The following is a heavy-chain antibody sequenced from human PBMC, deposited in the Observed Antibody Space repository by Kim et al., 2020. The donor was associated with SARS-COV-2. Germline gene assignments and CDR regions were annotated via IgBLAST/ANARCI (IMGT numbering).Heavy chain of an antibody. CDR2: KKRDGSEE. Sequence: GGSLRLSCAVSGFSSRNHWMSWVRQAPGKGLEWVAMKKRDGSEEQYVDSVKGRFTMSRDNANNSLYLQMNSLRIEDTAIYYCAALDSVQVPGGIWGQGTLVTVSS. V-gene: IGHV3-7*01. J-gene: IGHJ4*02. D-gene: IGHD3-10*01. CDR1: GFSSRNHW. CDR3: AALDSVQVPGGI.